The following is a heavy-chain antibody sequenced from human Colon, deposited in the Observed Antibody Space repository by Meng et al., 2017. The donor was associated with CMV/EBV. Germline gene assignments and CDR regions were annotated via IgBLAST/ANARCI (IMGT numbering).Heavy chain of an antibody. Sequence: GGSLRLSCAASGFTFSTFEMNWVRQAPGKGLEWVSYISGSGSTKHYADAVKGRFVISRDNAKSLLYLQMNSLRVDDSAVYYCARDIRSPATRYYYGLDVWGLGTTVTVSS. D-gene: IGHD1-14*01. CDR3: ARDIRSPATRYYYGLDV. CDR2: ISGSGSTK. V-gene: IGHV3-48*03. J-gene: IGHJ6*02. CDR1: GFTFSTFE.